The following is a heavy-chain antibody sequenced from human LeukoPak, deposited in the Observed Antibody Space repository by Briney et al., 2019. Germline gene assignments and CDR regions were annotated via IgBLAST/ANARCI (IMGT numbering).Heavy chain of an antibody. V-gene: IGHV3-43*01. J-gene: IGHJ6*03. CDR1: GFTFYDYT. CDR3: ARDHRGYSYGSEQYHYYYMDV. Sequence: GGSLRLSCAASGFTFYDYTMHWVRQSPGKGLGWVSLISWDGGTTYYADSVRGRFTISRDNSKNSLYLQMNNLRAEDTAVYHCARDHRGYSYGSEQYHYYYMDVWGKGTTVTVSS. D-gene: IGHD5-18*01. CDR2: ISWDGGTT.